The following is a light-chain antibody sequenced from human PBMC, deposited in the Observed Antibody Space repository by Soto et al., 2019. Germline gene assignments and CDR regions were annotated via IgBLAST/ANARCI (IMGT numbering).Light chain of an antibody. J-gene: IGLJ3*02. V-gene: IGLV1-40*01. CDR1: SSNIGAGYS. CDR2: G. CDR3: QSYDSSLSRRWV. Sequence: QSVLTQPPSVSGAPGQRVTISCTGSSSNIGAGYSVHWYQQLPGTAPKLLVAGNRPSGVPDRFSVSKSGASDSLAITGLQAEDEDDYYCQSYDSSLSRRWVFGGGTKVTVL.